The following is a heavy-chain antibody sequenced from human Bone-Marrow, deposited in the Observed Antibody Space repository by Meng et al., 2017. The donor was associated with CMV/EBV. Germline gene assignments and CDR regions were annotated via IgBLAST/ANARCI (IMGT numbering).Heavy chain of an antibody. CDR2: IYHSGST. CDR1: SGSISTTNW. J-gene: IGHJ4*02. D-gene: IGHD3-10*01. Sequence: VASGSISTTNWWSWVRQTPGKGLEWIGEIYHSGSTNYNPSLKSRITMSVDKSKNQFSLKLTSVTAADTAIYFCARDLLTGGLRHFDDWGQGILVTVSS. V-gene: IGHV4-4*01. CDR3: ARDLLTGGLRHFDD.